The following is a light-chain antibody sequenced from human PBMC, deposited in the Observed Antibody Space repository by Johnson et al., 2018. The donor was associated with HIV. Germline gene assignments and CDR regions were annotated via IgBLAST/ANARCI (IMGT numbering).Light chain of an antibody. CDR1: SSNIGNNY. Sequence: QSVLTQPPSVSAAPGQKVTISCSGSSSNIGNNYVSWYQQLPGTAPKLLIYENNKRPSGIPDRFSGSKSGTSATLAITGLQTGDAADYYCGAWDSRLSVCVFGPGTKVTVL. CDR3: GAWDSRLSVCV. V-gene: IGLV1-51*02. CDR2: ENN. J-gene: IGLJ1*01.